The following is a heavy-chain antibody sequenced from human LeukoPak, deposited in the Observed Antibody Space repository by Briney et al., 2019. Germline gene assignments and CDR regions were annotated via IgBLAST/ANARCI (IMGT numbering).Heavy chain of an antibody. CDR1: GYTFTGYY. CDR3: ARINSSRWYDF. V-gene: IGHV1-2*02. D-gene: IGHD6-13*01. J-gene: IGHJ4*02. CDR2: INPNIGDT. Sequence: ASVKVSCKASGYTFTGYYMHWVRQAPGQGLEWMGWINPNIGDTNYAQKFQGRVTMTRDTSISTAYMELSRLRLDDTAVYYCARINSSRWYDFWGQGTLVTVSS.